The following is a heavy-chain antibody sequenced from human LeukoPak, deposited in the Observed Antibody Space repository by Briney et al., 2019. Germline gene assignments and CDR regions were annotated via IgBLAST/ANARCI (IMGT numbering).Heavy chain of an antibody. J-gene: IGHJ4*02. D-gene: IGHD3-22*01. Sequence: ASVKVSCKVSGYTLTELSMHWVRQAPGKGLEWMGGFDPEDGETIYAQKFQGRVTITTDESTSTAYMELSSLRSEDTAVYYCAMGGPSYYYDSSAHDYWGQGTLVTVSS. CDR1: GYTLTELS. V-gene: IGHV1-24*01. CDR2: FDPEDGET. CDR3: AMGGPSYYYDSSAHDY.